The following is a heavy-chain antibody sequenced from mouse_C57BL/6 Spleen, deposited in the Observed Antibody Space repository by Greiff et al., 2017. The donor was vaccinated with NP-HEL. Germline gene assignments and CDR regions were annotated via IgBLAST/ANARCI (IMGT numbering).Heavy chain of an antibody. CDR2: INPSSGYT. CDR3: ARPLSWDYFDY. D-gene: IGHD1-1*01. CDR1: GYTFTSYT. J-gene: IGHJ2*01. V-gene: IGHV1-4*01. Sequence: QVQLQQSGAELARPGASVKMSCKASGYTFTSYTMHWVKQRPGQGLEWIGYINPSSGYTKYNQKFKDKATLTADKSSSTAYMQLSSLTSEDSAVYYCARPLSWDYFDYWGQGTTLTVSS.